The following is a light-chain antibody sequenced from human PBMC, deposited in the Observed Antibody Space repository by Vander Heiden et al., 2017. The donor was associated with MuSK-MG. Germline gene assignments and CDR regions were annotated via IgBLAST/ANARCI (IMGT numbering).Light chain of an antibody. J-gene: IGLJ1*01. CDR3: SSYTSSSTLV. CDR2: DVS. V-gene: IGLV2-14*01. CDR1: SRDVGGYNY. Sequence: QSALTQPASVSGSPGQPITISCTGTSRDVGGYNYVSWYQQHPGTAPNLMIYDVSNRPSGVSNRFSGSKSGNTASLTISGLQAEDEADYYCSSYTSSSTLVFGTGTKVTVL.